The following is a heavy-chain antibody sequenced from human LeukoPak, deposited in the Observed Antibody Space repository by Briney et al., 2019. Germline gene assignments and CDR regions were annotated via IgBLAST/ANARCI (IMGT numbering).Heavy chain of an antibody. CDR3: AKMPVSYSSGWSTFDY. D-gene: IGHD6-19*01. J-gene: IGHJ4*02. CDR2: ISDSGGST. CDR1: GFTFSSYA. V-gene: IGHV3-23*01. Sequence: VQPGGSLRLSCAASGFTFSSYAMSWVRPTPGKGLEWVSGISDSGGSTYYADSVKGRFTISRDNSKNTLYLQMNSLRAEDTAIYCCAKMPVSYSSGWSTFDYWGQGTLVTVSS.